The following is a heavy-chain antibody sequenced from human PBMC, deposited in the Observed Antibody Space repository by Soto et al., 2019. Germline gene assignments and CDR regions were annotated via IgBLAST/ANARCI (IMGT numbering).Heavy chain of an antibody. Sequence: ASGKVGCKASGYTFTSYDINWARQATGQGLEWMERKTPSRCNAGYAQQFQGRVPMTRNTSISTAYMELSSLRSEDTAVYYCASVGARAGSYRYPYYYYYGMDVWGQGTTVTVSS. CDR2: KTPSRCNA. CDR1: GYTFTSYD. V-gene: IGHV1-8*01. J-gene: IGHJ6*02. CDR3: ASVGARAGSYRYPYYYYYGMDV. D-gene: IGHD3-16*02.